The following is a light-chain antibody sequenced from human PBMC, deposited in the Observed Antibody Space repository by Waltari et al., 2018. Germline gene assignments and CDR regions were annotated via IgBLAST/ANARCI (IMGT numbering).Light chain of an antibody. Sequence: SYVLTQPPSVSVAPGQTATITCGGNNIERKTVHWYQQRPGQAPVVVVYDDTDRPSRVPGRFSGSNSGNTATLTIKRVEVGDEADYYCHVWDSSNDHLVIFGGGTSLTVL. V-gene: IGLV3-21*02. CDR3: HVWDSSNDHLVI. CDR2: DDT. J-gene: IGLJ2*01. CDR1: NIERKT.